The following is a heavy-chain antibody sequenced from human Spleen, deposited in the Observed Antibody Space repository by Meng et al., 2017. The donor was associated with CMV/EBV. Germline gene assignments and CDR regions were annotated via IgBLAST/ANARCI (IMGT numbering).Heavy chain of an antibody. D-gene: IGHD2-2*01. CDR1: GFTFSSYD. CDR3: ARDPGSTHYYYYGMDV. J-gene: IGHJ6*02. V-gene: IGHV3-13*03. Sequence: ETLSLTCAACGFTFSSYDMHWVRQATGKGLEWVSAIGTAGDTYYPGSVKGQFTISRDNAKNSLYLQMNSLRAEDTAVYYCARDPGSTHYYYYGMDVWGQGTTVTVSS. CDR2: IGTAGDT.